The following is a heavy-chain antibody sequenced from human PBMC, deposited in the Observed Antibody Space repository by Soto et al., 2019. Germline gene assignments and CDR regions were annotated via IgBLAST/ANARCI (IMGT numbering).Heavy chain of an antibody. CDR3: ARVEGNNWNRDYYYYYGMDV. V-gene: IGHV1-18*01. CDR1: GYTFTSYG. Sequence: ASVKVSCKASGYTFTSYGISWVRQAPGQGLEWMGWISAYNGNTNYAQKLQGRVTMTTDTSTGTAYMELRSLRSDDTAVYYCARVEGNNWNRDYYYYYGMDVWGQGTTVTVSS. CDR2: ISAYNGNT. D-gene: IGHD1-20*01. J-gene: IGHJ6*02.